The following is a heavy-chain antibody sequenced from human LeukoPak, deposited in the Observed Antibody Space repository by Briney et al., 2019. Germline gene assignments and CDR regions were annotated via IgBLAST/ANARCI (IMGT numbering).Heavy chain of an antibody. Sequence: ASQTLSLTCTVLGGAITNHYWSWLRQPPGKRLEWIGNIYFSGTSNYNPSLKNRVSISIDTSRKQVSLKLASVTADDPAVYYCARDVLGGEDYWGQGTLVTVSS. V-gene: IGHV4-59*11. CDR2: IYFSGTS. CDR3: ARDVLGGEDY. D-gene: IGHD3-10*02. CDR1: GGAITNHY. J-gene: IGHJ4*02.